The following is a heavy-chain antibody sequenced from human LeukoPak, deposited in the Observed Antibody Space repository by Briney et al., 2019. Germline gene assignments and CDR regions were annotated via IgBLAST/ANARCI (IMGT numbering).Heavy chain of an antibody. CDR2: IYHSGST. CDR1: GGSISSSTYY. D-gene: IGHD3-16*01. J-gene: IGHJ4*02. Sequence: SETLSLTCTVSGGSISSSTYYWGWIRQPPGKGLEWIGSIYHSGSTYYNPSLNSRVTISVDTSKNQFSLKLSSVTAADTAVYYCARPAFGGVIFFFDYWGQGTLVTVSS. CDR3: ARPAFGGVIFFFDY. V-gene: IGHV4-39*01.